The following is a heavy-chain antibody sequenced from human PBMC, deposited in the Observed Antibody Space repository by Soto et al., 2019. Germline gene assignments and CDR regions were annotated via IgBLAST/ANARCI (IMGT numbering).Heavy chain of an antibody. V-gene: IGHV4-59*01. J-gene: IGHJ3*02. CDR1: GASISSSY. CDR2: VYYSGST. CDR3: ARGYYDSSGQSNTFDI. Sequence: PSGTLSLTCTVSGASISSSYWSWIRQSPGKGLEWIGYVYYSGSTNYNPSLKSRVTISVDTSKNQFSLKLSSVTAADTAVYYCARGYYDSSGQSNTFDIWGQGTMVTV. D-gene: IGHD3-22*01.